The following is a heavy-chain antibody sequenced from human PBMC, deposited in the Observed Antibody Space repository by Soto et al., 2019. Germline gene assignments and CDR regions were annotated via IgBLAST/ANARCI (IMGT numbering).Heavy chain of an antibody. Sequence: GPTLVNPTETLTLTCTFSGFSLTSPGMCVSWIRQSPGKALEWLALIERDDDDKYYSTSLKTRLTVSKDTRKNQVVLTMANMEPADTATYYCARSIRGPRRFNGMDVWGQGTTVTVSS. D-gene: IGHD1-20*01. CDR2: IERDDDDK. CDR3: ARSIRGPRRFNGMDV. J-gene: IGHJ6*02. CDR1: GFSLTSPGMC. V-gene: IGHV2-70*13.